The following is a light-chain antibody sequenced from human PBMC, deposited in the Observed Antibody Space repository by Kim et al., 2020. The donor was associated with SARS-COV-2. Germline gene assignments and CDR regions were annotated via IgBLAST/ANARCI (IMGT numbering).Light chain of an antibody. CDR3: QVGDTITEHIL. CDR1: NLGGNS. Sequence: PGHTRRINCGGTNLGGNSVNWYQQTPGQAPVLVIFYDADRPSGIPERTSGSNSGNTATLTISGVEAGDEADYYCQVGDTITEHILFGGGTQLTVL. CDR2: YDA. J-gene: IGLJ2*01. V-gene: IGLV3-21*04.